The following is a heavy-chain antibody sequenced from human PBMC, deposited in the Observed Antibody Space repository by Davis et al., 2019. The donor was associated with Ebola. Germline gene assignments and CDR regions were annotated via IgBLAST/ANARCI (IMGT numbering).Heavy chain of an antibody. CDR2: ISASGGNT. Sequence: PGGSLRLSCAASGFTFSSYAMSWVRQAPGKGLEWVSAISASGGNTFYADSVKGRFTISRDNSKSTLYLQMASLRAEDTAVYYCAKGGGVRGVIPQYYFDLWGQGTQVTVSS. D-gene: IGHD3-10*01. V-gene: IGHV3-23*01. J-gene: IGHJ5*02. CDR3: AKGGGVRGVIPQYYFDL. CDR1: GFTFSSYA.